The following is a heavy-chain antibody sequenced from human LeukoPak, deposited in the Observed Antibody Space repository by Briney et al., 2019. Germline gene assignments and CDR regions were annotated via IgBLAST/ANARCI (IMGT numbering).Heavy chain of an antibody. Sequence: GGSLRLSCAASGFTFSSYWMNWVRQAPGQGLEWVANIKHDASEIYYVDSVKGRFTISRDNARNSLYLQMKNLRAEDTAVYYCEGERGDAFDVWGQGTMVTVSS. CDR1: GFTFSSYW. J-gene: IGHJ3*01. V-gene: IGHV3-7*01. CDR2: IKHDASEI. CDR3: EGERGDAFDV.